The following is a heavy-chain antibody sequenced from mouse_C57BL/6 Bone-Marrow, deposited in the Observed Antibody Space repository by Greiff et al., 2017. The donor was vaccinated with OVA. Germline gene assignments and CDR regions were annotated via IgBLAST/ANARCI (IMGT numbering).Heavy chain of an antibody. CDR3: AREGDGGDYFDY. CDR1: GYSITSGYD. Sequence: EVKLMESGPGMVKPSQSLSLTCTVTGYSITSGYDWHWIRHFPGNKLEWMGYISYSGSTNYNPSLKSRISITHDTSKNHFFLKLNSVTTEGTATYYCAREGDGGDYFDYWGQGTTLTVSS. D-gene: IGHD3-3*01. J-gene: IGHJ2*01. V-gene: IGHV3-1*01. CDR2: ISYSGST.